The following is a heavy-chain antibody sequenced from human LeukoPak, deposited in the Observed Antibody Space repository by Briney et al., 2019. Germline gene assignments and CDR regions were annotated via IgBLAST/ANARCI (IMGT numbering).Heavy chain of an antibody. D-gene: IGHD3-10*01. CDR3: AKLDGSGAGSSRPPIDY. CDR1: GFTVSSNY. CDR2: IYSGGST. V-gene: IGHV3-66*04. J-gene: IGHJ4*02. Sequence: GGSLRLSCAASGFTVSSNYMSWVRQAPGKGLEWVSVIYSGGSTYYADSVKGRFTISRDNSKNTLYLQMNSLRAEDTAVYYCAKLDGSGAGSSRPPIDYWGQGSLVTVSS.